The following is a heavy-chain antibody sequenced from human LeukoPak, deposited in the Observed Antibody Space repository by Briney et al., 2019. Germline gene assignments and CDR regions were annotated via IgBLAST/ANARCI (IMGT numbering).Heavy chain of an antibody. Sequence: SETLSLTCAVYGGSFSGYYWSWIRQPPGKGLEWIGEINHSGSTNYNPSLKSRVTISVDTSKNQFSLKLSSVTAADTAVYYCAGVATEGYWGQGTLVTVSS. CDR3: AGVATEGY. V-gene: IGHV4-34*01. CDR1: GGSFSGYY. D-gene: IGHD5-12*01. J-gene: IGHJ4*02. CDR2: INHSGST.